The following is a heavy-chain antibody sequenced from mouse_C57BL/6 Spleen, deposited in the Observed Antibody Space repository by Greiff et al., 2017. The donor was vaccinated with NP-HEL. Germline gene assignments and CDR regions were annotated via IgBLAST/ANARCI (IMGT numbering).Heavy chain of an antibody. Sequence: EVQGVESGPGMVKPSQSLSLTCTVTGYSITSGYDWHWIRHFPGNKLEWMGYISYSGSTNYNPSPKSRISITHDTSKNHFFLKLNSVTTEDTATYYCARGGYGSFYAMDYWGQGTSVTVSS. V-gene: IGHV3-1*01. J-gene: IGHJ4*01. CDR1: GYSITSGYD. CDR2: ISYSGST. CDR3: ARGGYGSFYAMDY. D-gene: IGHD1-1*01.